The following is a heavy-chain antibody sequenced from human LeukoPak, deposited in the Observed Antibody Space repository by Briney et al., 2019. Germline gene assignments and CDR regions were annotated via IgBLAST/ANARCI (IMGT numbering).Heavy chain of an antibody. J-gene: IGHJ6*02. CDR3: ASSQPDYGKDYYGMDV. CDR2: ISYDGSNK. CDR1: GFTFSSYA. V-gene: IGHV3-30*14. D-gene: IGHD4-17*01. Sequence: AGGSLRLSCAASGFTFSSYAMHWVRQAPGKGLEWVAVISYDGSNKYYADSVKGRFTISRDNSKNTLYLQMNSLRAEDTAVYYCASSQPDYGKDYYGMDVWGQGTTVTVSS.